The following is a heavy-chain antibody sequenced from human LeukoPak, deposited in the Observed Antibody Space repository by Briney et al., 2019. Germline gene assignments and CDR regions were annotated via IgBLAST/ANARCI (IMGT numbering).Heavy chain of an antibody. CDR2: IYSGGST. CDR3: ATTATAGTFAFDI. Sequence: GGSLRLSCAASGFTVSSNCMSWVRQAPGKGLEWVSVIYSGGSTYYADSVKGRFTMPRDNSKNTLYLQMNSLRAEDTAVYYCATTATAGTFAFDIWGQGTMVTVSS. CDR1: GFTVSSNC. D-gene: IGHD6-13*01. V-gene: IGHV3-53*01. J-gene: IGHJ3*02.